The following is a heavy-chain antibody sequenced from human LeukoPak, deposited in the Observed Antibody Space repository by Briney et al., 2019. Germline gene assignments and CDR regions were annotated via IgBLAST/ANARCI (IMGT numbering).Heavy chain of an antibody. V-gene: IGHV1-3*01. J-gene: IGHJ4*02. CDR2: INAGNGNT. Sequence: GASVKVSCKASGYTFTSYAMHWVRQAPGQRLEWMGWINAGNGNTKYSQEFQGRVTMTRDTSISTAYMELSRLRSDDTAVYYCARDDVSCIHGVCSDLFHYWGQGTLVTVSS. CDR3: ARDDVSCIHGVCSDLFHY. D-gene: IGHD2-8*01. CDR1: GYTFTSYA.